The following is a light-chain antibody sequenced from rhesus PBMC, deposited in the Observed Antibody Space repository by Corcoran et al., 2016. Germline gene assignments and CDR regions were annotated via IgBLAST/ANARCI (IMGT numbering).Light chain of an antibody. CDR3: QQYYSPPLA. CDR1: QSLLYNSNNKNY. V-gene: IGKV4-1*01. CDR2: WAS. J-gene: IGKJ4*01. Sequence: DIMMTQSPDFLAVSLGERVTINCKSSQSLLYNSNNKNYLAWYQQKPGQAPKVLFDWASSRESGVPKRFSGGGSGTDFTLPVSGLQTEDLAVSYCQQYYSPPLAFGGGTKVELE.